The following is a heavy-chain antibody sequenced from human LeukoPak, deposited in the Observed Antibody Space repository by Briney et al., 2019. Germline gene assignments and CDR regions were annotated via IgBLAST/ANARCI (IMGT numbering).Heavy chain of an antibody. CDR3: AREVEYYDSSGYRPHAFDI. J-gene: IGHJ3*02. CDR2: ISYSGGT. D-gene: IGHD3-22*01. CDR1: GGSISSSNYY. V-gene: IGHV4-39*02. Sequence: PSETLSLTCTVSGGSISSSNYYWGWTRQPPGKGLEWFGSISYSGGTSYNPSLRSRVTISVDTSKNQFSLKLSSVTAADTAVYYCAREVEYYDSSGYRPHAFDIWGQGTVVTVSS.